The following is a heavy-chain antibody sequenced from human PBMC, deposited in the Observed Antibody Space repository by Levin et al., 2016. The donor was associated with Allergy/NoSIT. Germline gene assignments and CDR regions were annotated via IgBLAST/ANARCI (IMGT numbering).Heavy chain of an antibody. CDR3: ARHYYYDSSGYYSGFDY. CDR2: IYYSGST. V-gene: IGHV4-39*01. Sequence: WIRQPPGKGLEWIGSIYYSGSTYYNPSLKSRVTISVDTSKNQFSLKLSSVTAADTAVYYCARHYYYDSSGYYSGFDYWGQGTLVTVSS. D-gene: IGHD3-22*01. J-gene: IGHJ4*02.